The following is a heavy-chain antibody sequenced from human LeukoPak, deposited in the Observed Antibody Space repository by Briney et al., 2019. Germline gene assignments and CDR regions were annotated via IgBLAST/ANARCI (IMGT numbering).Heavy chain of an antibody. CDR1: GYTFIAYY. CDR3: ARGYCTNGVCYNDY. Sequence: ASVKVSCKASGYTFIAYYIHWLRQAPGQGLEWIGWNNPNTGDTNYAQNFQGRVTMIRDASISTADMELNRLRSDDAAVYYCARGYCTNGVCYNDYWGQGTLVTVSS. J-gene: IGHJ4*02. D-gene: IGHD2-8*01. CDR2: NNPNTGDT. V-gene: IGHV1-2*02.